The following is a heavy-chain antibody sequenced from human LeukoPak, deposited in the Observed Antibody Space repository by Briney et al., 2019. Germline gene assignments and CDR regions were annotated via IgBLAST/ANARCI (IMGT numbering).Heavy chain of an antibody. Sequence: PGGSLRLSCAASGFTFSSYWMHWVRQAPGKGLVRVSRINSDGSSTSYADSVKGRFTIFRDNAKNTLYLQMNSLRAEDTAVYYCARYDCSSTSCWGQGTLVSVSS. CDR2: INSDGSST. D-gene: IGHD2-2*01. CDR3: ARYDCSSTSC. CDR1: GFTFSSYW. V-gene: IGHV3-74*01. J-gene: IGHJ4*02.